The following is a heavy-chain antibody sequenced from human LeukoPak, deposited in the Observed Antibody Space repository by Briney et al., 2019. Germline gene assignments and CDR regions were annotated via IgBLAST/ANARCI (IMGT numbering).Heavy chain of an antibody. J-gene: IGHJ4*02. Sequence: GGSLRLSCAASGFTFSSYSMNWVRQAPGKGLEWVSSISSSSSYIYYADSVKGRFTISRDNAKNSLYLQMNSLKTEDTAVYYCTTDKVYDFWSGYYTDFDYWGQGTLVTVSS. D-gene: IGHD3-3*01. CDR2: ISSSSSYI. CDR3: TTDKVYDFWSGYYTDFDY. CDR1: GFTFSSYS. V-gene: IGHV3-21*03.